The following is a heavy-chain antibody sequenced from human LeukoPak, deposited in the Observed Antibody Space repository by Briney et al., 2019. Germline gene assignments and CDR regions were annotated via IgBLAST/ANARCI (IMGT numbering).Heavy chain of an antibody. V-gene: IGHV1-24*01. CDR2: FDPEDGET. D-gene: IGHD2-2*01. CDR3: ATVYCSSTSCYLLDY. CDR1: GYTLTELY. J-gene: IGHJ4*02. Sequence: GASVKVSCKVSGYTLTELYMHWVRQAPGKGLEWMGGFDPEDGETIYAQKFQGRVTMTEDTSTDTAYMELSSLRSEDTAVYYCATVYCSSTSCYLLDYWGQGTLVTVSS.